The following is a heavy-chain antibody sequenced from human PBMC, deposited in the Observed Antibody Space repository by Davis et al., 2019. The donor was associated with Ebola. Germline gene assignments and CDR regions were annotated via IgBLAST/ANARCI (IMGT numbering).Heavy chain of an antibody. Sequence: AASVKVSCKASGCTFTSYGITWVRQAPGQGLEWMGWINPHNGNTNYAQSVQGRVTMTTDTSTTTAYMEVGSLRSDDTAVYYCARAQFPTTSDHWGQGTLVTVSS. D-gene: IGHD1-1*01. V-gene: IGHV1-18*04. CDR3: ARAQFPTTSDH. J-gene: IGHJ4*02. CDR1: GCTFTSYG. CDR2: INPHNGNT.